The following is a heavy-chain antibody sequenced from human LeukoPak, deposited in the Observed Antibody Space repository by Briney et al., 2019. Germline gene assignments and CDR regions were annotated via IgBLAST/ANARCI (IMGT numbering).Heavy chain of an antibody. J-gene: IGHJ5*02. CDR2: IYHSGST. CDR3: ARDHPILGDSWYYYNWFDP. V-gene: IGHV4-38-2*02. D-gene: IGHD6-13*01. Sequence: SETLSLTCTVSGYSISSGYYWGWIRQPPGKWLEWIGSIYHSGSTYYNPSLKSRVTISVDTSKNQFSLKLSSVTAADTAVYYCARDHPILGDSWYYYNWFDPWGQGTLVTVSS. CDR1: GYSISSGYY.